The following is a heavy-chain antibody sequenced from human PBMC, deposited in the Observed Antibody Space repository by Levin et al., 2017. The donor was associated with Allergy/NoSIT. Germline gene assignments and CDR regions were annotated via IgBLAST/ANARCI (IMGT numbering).Heavy chain of an antibody. CDR3: ARYFCTRDEICQCFDS. D-gene: IGHD2-8*01. CDR2: IHYRGDT. V-gene: IGHV4-59*02. CDR1: GGSVSGYY. J-gene: IGHJ4*02. Sequence: SETLSLTCTVSGGSVSGYYWSWIRQPPGQGLEWIGYIHYRGDTNYSPSLKSRATISVDTSKNQLSFKLTSLTAADTAVYYCARYFCTRDEICQCFDSWGQGTLVTVSP.